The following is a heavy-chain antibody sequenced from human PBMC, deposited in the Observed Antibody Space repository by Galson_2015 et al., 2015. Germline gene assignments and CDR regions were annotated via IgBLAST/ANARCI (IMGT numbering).Heavy chain of an antibody. D-gene: IGHD3-10*01. V-gene: IGHV3-48*02. CDR1: GFIFSTYG. CDR3: ARDLAPRTGFPYGIDV. CDR2: ISSSGTTI. Sequence: SLRLSCAVSGFIFSTYGIDWVRQAPGKGLEWVSYISSSGTTIHYTDSVKGRFTISRDNVKKSVSLQMNSLRDEDTAVYYRARDLAPRTGFPYGIDVWGQGTTVTVSS. J-gene: IGHJ6*02.